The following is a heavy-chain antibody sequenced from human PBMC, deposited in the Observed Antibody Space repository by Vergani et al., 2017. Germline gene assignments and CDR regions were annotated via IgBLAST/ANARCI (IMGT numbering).Heavy chain of an antibody. Sequence: QVQLVESGGGVVQPGRSLRLSCAASGFTFSSYGMHWVRQAPGKGLEWVAVISYDGSNKYYADSVKGRFTISRDNSKNTRYLQMNSLRAEDTAVYYCAKDLGETYYYDSSGYYGASSVDYWGQGTLVTVSS. D-gene: IGHD3-22*01. J-gene: IGHJ4*02. CDR1: GFTFSSYG. CDR2: ISYDGSNK. CDR3: AKDLGETYYYDSSGYYGASSVDY. V-gene: IGHV3-30*18.